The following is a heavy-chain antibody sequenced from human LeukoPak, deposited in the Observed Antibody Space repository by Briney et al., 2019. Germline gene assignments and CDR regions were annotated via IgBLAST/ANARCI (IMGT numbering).Heavy chain of an antibody. V-gene: IGHV3-7*03. Sequence: PGGSLGLSCAASGFTFSTYWMTWVRQAPGKGLEWVANINQDGSQKYYVDSVKGRFTISRDNAKNSLYLQMNSLRAEDTALYYCARDGDYSNYAWFDPWGQGTLVTVSS. CDR1: GFTFSTYW. J-gene: IGHJ5*02. CDR3: ARDGDYSNYAWFDP. CDR2: INQDGSQK. D-gene: IGHD4-11*01.